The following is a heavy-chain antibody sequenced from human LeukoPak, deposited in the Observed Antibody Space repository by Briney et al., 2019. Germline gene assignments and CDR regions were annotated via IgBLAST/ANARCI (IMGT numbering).Heavy chain of an antibody. D-gene: IGHD3-10*01. CDR3: ARDALRFGELFSYGMDV. J-gene: IGHJ6*02. CDR2: IYSGGST. Sequence: GGSLRLSCAASGFTVSSNYMSWVRQAPGKGLEWVSVIYSGGSTYYADSVKGRFTISRDNSKNTLYPQMNSLRAEDTAVYYCARDALRFGELFSYGMDVWGQGTTVTVSS. CDR1: GFTVSSNY. V-gene: IGHV3-53*01.